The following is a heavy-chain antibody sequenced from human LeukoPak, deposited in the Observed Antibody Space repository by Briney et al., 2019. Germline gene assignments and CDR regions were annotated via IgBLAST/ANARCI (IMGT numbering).Heavy chain of an antibody. CDR3: AKDLADSSGYWGFDY. D-gene: IGHD3-22*01. CDR1: GFIFSSYW. V-gene: IGHV3-23*01. J-gene: IGHJ4*02. Sequence: GGSLRLSCAASGFIFSSYWMHWVRQAPGKGLEWVSAISGSGGSTYYADSVKGRFTISRDNSKNTLYLQMNSLRAEDTAVYYCAKDLADSSGYWGFDYWGQGTLVTVSS. CDR2: ISGSGGST.